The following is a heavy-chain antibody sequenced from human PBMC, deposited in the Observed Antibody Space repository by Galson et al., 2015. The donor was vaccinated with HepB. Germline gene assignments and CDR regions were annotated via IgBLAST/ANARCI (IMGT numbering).Heavy chain of an antibody. D-gene: IGHD5-12*01. CDR2: IWNDGSQK. V-gene: IGHV3-33*01. Sequence: SLRLSCAASGFTFSSYGIHWVRQPPGKGLEWVAVIWNDGSQKYYADTVKGRFTISRDDSKNTLYLQMTSLRDEDTAVYYCARDVGYSDYWGQGTLVTVSS. J-gene: IGHJ4*02. CDR3: ARDVGYSDY. CDR1: GFTFSSYG.